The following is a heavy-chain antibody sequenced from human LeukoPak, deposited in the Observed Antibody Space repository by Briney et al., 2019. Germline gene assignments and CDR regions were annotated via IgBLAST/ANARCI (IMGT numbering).Heavy chain of an antibody. D-gene: IGHD3-22*01. CDR2: IIPILGIA. CDR3: ARDDYDSSGYYRDY. Sequence: SVKVSCKAAGGTFSSYAISWVRQAPGQGLEWMGRIIPILGIANYAQKFQGRVTITADKSTSTAYMELSSLRSEDTAVYYCARDDYDSSGYYRDYWGQGTLVTVSS. V-gene: IGHV1-69*04. J-gene: IGHJ4*02. CDR1: GGTFSSYA.